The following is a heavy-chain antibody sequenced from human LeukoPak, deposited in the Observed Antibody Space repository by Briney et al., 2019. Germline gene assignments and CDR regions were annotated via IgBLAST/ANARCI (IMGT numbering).Heavy chain of an antibody. Sequence: PGGSLRLSCAASGFTFSSYSMNWVRQAPGKGLEWVSSISSSSTNIYYADSVKGRFTISRDNAKNSLYLQMNSLRAEDTAVYYCARHVDTRPWDAFDIWGQGTMVTVSS. CDR2: ISSSSTNI. J-gene: IGHJ3*02. D-gene: IGHD5-18*01. V-gene: IGHV3-21*04. CDR3: ARHVDTRPWDAFDI. CDR1: GFTFSSYS.